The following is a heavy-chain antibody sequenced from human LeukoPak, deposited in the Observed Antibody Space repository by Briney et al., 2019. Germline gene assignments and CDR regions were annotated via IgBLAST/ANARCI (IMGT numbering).Heavy chain of an antibody. CDR2: IYYTGST. Sequence: SETLSFTCTVSGGSISSNYWTWIRQPPGKGLEWIGYIYYTGSTNYNPSLKSRVTISLDTSKNQFSLKLSSVSAADTAVYYCARARYYYDSSGSPWYFDLWGRGTLVTVSS. CDR3: ARARYYYDSSGSPWYFDL. D-gene: IGHD3-22*01. J-gene: IGHJ2*01. CDR1: GGSISSNY. V-gene: IGHV4-59*01.